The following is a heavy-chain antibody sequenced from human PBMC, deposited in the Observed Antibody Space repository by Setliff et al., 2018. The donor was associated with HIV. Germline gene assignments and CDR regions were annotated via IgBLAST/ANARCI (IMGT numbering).Heavy chain of an antibody. D-gene: IGHD6-13*01. CDR3: ARSPSYRSSWEYYFDY. V-gene: IGHV4-4*09. CDR1: GGSNSGYH. CDR2: IYTSRGT. Sequence: SETLSLTCTVSGGSNSGYHWNWLRQTPGKGLEWIGYIYTSRGTNYNHSLRTRVIISVDTSNQFSLKLSSVTAADAAVYYCARSPSYRSSWEYYFDYWGQGILGTV. J-gene: IGHJ4*02.